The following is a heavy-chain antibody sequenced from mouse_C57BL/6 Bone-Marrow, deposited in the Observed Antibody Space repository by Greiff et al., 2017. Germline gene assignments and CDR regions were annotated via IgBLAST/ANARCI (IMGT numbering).Heavy chain of an antibody. V-gene: IGHV5-16*01. Sequence: EVQGVESEGGLAQPGSSMKLSCTASGFTFSDYYMAWVRQVPEKGLEWVANINYDGSSTYYLDSLKSRFIISRDNAKNILYLQMSSLKSEDTATYYCARDVTTGGFDYWGQGTTLTVSS. J-gene: IGHJ2*01. D-gene: IGHD1-1*01. CDR2: INYDGSST. CDR1: GFTFSDYY. CDR3: ARDVTTGGFDY.